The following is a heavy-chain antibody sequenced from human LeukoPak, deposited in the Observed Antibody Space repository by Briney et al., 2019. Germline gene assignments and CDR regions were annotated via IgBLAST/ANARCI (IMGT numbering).Heavy chain of an antibody. Sequence: ASVKVSCKASGYTFTSYAMHWVRQAPGQRLEWMGWINAGNGNTKYSQKFQGRVTITRDTSASTAYMELSSLRSEDTAVYYCARDDSITMVRGLSYYYGMDVWGQGTTVTVSS. CDR1: GYTFTSYA. D-gene: IGHD3-10*01. V-gene: IGHV1-3*01. CDR2: INAGNGNT. CDR3: ARDDSITMVRGLSYYYGMDV. J-gene: IGHJ6*02.